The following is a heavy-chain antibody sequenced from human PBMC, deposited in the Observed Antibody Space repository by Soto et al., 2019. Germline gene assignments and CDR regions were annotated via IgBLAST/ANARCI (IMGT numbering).Heavy chain of an antibody. CDR1: GYSFTSYW. CDR2: IYPGDSDT. Sequence: PGESLKISCKGSGYSFTSYWIGWVRQMPGKGLEWMGIIYPGDSDTRYSPSFQGQVTISADKSISTAYLQWSSLKASDTAMYYCARLGVSTYYYDSSGYYPDWWGQGTLVTVSS. D-gene: IGHD3-22*01. V-gene: IGHV5-51*01. CDR3: ARLGVSTYYYDSSGYYPDW. J-gene: IGHJ4*02.